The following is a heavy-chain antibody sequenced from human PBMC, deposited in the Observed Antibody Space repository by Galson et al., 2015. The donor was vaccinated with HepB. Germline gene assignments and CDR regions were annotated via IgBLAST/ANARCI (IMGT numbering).Heavy chain of an antibody. Sequence: SLRLSCAASGFTFNYHAMNWVRQAPGKGLEWVASISGSGSSTYYADSVKGSFTISRDNSLDTVDLQMDSLRVDDTAVYYCAKDYLPYYDRWGSYSDLYYFDYWGQGTLVTVSS. D-gene: IGHD3-22*01. V-gene: IGHV3-23*01. CDR2: ISGSGSST. CDR3: AKDYLPYYDRWGSYSDLYYFDY. CDR1: GFTFNYHA. J-gene: IGHJ4*02.